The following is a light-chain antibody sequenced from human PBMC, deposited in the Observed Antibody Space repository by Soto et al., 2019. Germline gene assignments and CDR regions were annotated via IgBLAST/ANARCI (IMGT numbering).Light chain of an antibody. CDR1: QSVSSSY. CDR2: GAS. V-gene: IGKV3-20*01. Sequence: EIVLTQSPGTLSLSPGERATLSCRASQSVSSSYLAWYQQKPGQAPRLLIYGASSRATGITDRFSGSGSGKDFTLTISRLEPEDFSVYYCQQYGSSLFTFGPGTKVDIK. J-gene: IGKJ3*01. CDR3: QQYGSSLFT.